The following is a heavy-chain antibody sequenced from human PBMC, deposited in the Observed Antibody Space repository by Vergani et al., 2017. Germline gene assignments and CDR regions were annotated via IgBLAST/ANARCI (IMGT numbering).Heavy chain of an antibody. Sequence: QVQLQESGPGLVKPSETLSLTCAVSGYSISSGYYWGWIRQPPGKGLELIGSIYHSGSTYYNPSLKSRVTISVDTSKNQFSLKLSSVTAADTAVYYCARPERSSGWFDPWGQGTLVTVSS. CDR3: ARPERSSGWFDP. CDR1: GYSISSGYY. CDR2: IYHSGST. V-gene: IGHV4-38-2*01. J-gene: IGHJ5*02. D-gene: IGHD6-19*01.